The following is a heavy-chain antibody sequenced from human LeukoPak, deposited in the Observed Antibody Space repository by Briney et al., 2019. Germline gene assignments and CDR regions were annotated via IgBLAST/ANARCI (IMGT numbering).Heavy chain of an antibody. D-gene: IGHD5-12*01. CDR3: ARVRGFDAYDSRMAYWYFDL. CDR2: IYYSGST. CDR1: GGSISSYY. Sequence: PSETLSLTCTVSGGSISSYYWSWIRQPPGKGLEWIGYIYYSGSTNYNPSLKSRVTISVDTSKNQFSLKLSSVTAADTSVFYCARVRGFDAYDSRMAYWYFDLWGPGTLVTVSS. V-gene: IGHV4-59*01. J-gene: IGHJ2*01.